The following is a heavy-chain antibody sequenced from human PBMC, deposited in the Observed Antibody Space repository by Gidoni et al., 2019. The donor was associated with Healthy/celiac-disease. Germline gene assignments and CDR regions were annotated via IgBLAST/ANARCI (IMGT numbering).Heavy chain of an antibody. CDR1: GFTFSSYG. CDR3: ARGPFSYSSGWTERGCDY. D-gene: IGHD6-19*01. J-gene: IGHJ4*02. CDR2: IWYDGSNK. Sequence: QVQLVESGGGVVQPGRSLRLSCAASGFTFSSYGMHWVRQAPGKGLEWVAVIWYDGSNKYYADSVKGRFTISRDNSKNTLYLQMNSLRAEDTAVYYCARGPFSYSSGWTERGCDYWGQGTLVTVSS. V-gene: IGHV3-33*01.